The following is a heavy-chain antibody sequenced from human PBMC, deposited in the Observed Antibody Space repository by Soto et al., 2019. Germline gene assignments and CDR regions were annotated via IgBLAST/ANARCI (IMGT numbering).Heavy chain of an antibody. CDR3: ARYCSGGSCYSGRYRYGMDV. CDR2: IYYSGST. V-gene: IGHV4-39*01. CDR1: GGSISSSSYY. J-gene: IGHJ6*02. D-gene: IGHD2-15*01. Sequence: SETLPLTCTVSGGSISSSSYYWGWIRQPPGKGLEWIGSIYYSGSTYYNPSLKSRVTISVDTSKNQFSLKLSSVTAADTAVYYCARYCSGGSCYSGRYRYGMDVWGQGTTVTVSS.